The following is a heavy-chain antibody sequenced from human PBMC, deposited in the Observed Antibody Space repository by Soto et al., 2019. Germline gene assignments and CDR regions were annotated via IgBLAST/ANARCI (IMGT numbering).Heavy chain of an antibody. V-gene: IGHV6-1*01. CDR3: ARGVAGNGFGL. CDR1: GDSVSSNTAA. CDR2: TYYRSNWRH. J-gene: IGHJ4*02. D-gene: IGHD6-19*01. Sequence: SQTLSLTCAISGDSVSSNTAAWNWIRSSPSRGLEWLGRTYYRSNWRHDYAVSVKSRITVNPDTSKNHFSLQLNSVTPDDTAVYYCARGVAGNGFGLCGQGTLVTVSS.